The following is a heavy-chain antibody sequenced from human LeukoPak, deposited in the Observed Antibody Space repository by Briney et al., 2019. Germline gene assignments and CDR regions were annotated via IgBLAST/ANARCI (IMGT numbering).Heavy chain of an antibody. V-gene: IGHV3-23*01. Sequence: PGGSLRLSCAASGFTFSSYAMSWVRQAPGKGLEWVSGVSGSGGSTYYADSVKGRFTISRDNSKNTLYLQMNSLRAEDTAVSYCAKDLDIVATITGNWGQGTLVTVSS. CDR2: VSGSGGST. CDR1: GFTFSSYA. CDR3: AKDLDIVATITGN. J-gene: IGHJ4*02. D-gene: IGHD5-12*01.